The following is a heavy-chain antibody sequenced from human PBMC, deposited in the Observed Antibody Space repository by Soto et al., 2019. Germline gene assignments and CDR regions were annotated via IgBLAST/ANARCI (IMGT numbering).Heavy chain of an antibody. CDR1: GFRFSDTG. CDR3: AKERSRLSVTLGGMDV. D-gene: IGHD6-6*01. V-gene: IGHV3-30*18. CDR2: ISYDGSDK. Sequence: PGGSLRLSCAASGFRFSDTGIHWVRQAPGKGLEWVAVISYDGSDKYYADSVKGRFTISRDNSKNTLYLQMDSLIPGDTAVYYCAKERSRLSVTLGGMDVWGQGTTVTVSS. J-gene: IGHJ6*02.